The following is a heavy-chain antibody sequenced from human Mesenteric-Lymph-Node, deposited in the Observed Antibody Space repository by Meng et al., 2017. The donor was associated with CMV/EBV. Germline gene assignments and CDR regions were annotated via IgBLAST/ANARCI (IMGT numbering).Heavy chain of an antibody. CDR1: GFSLSTSGMC. D-gene: IGHD6-6*01. V-gene: IGHV2-70*20. J-gene: IGHJ4*02. Sequence: SGSTLVKPTQTLTLTCSFSGFSLSTSGMCVAWVRQPPGRALEWLALIDWDDDKYYSTSLKTSLSISKDTSKNQVVLTMTNVDPVDTATYYCARTTYSTSKTLDFWGQGTLVTVSS. CDR2: IDWDDDK. CDR3: ARTTYSTSKTLDF.